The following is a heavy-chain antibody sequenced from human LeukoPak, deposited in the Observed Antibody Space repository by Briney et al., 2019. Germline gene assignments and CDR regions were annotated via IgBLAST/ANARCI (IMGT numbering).Heavy chain of an antibody. Sequence: GGSQSLLCVLSGLTFSSYAVRWVRHAPGGGLEWVSVICGSGGNTYYADSVQGRFTISRDNSKNTLFLQINSLRAEDTAIYYCAKLVGTGTTPTDYWGQGTLVTVSS. V-gene: IGHV3-23*01. D-gene: IGHD1-1*01. CDR1: GLTFSSYA. CDR3: AKLVGTGTTPTDY. J-gene: IGHJ4*02. CDR2: ICGSGGNT.